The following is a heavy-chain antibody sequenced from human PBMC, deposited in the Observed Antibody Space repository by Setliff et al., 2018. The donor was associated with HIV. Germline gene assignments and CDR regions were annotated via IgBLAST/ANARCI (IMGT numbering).Heavy chain of an antibody. J-gene: IGHJ4*02. Sequence: NPSETLSLTCAVYGGSFSGYYWSWIRQPPGKGLEWIGEINHSGSTNYNPSLKSRVTISVDTSKNQFSLKLSSVIAADTAVFYCARLTTTYYYDSSAYYHPVWGQGTLVTVSS. CDR3: ARLTTTYYYDSSAYYHPV. V-gene: IGHV4-34*01. CDR2: INHSGST. D-gene: IGHD3-22*01. CDR1: GGSFSGYY.